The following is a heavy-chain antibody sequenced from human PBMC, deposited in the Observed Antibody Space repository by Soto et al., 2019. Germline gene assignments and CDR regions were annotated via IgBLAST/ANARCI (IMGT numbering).Heavy chain of an antibody. CDR2: IKQDGSEK. Sequence: GSLRLSCAASGFTFSSYWMSWVRQAPGKGLEWVANIKQDGSEKYYVDSVKGRFTISRDNAKNSLYLQMNSLRAEDTAVYYCAREQETYYDFWSGYSHWGQGTLVTVSS. CDR3: AREQETYYDFWSGYSH. D-gene: IGHD3-3*01. J-gene: IGHJ4*02. CDR1: GFTFSSYW. V-gene: IGHV3-7*03.